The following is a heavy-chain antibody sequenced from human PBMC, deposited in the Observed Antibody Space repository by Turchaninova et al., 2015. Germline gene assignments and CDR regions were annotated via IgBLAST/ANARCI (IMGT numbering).Heavy chain of an antibody. Sequence: QITLKEPGPTLVKPTQTLTLTCSFSGFSLSTRGMGVGWFRQPPGKALEWLAFIYWDDDKRYSPSLKSRLTITKDTSKNQVVLTVTNMDPDDTATYYCVHSYSSSWPYWFFDLWGRGTLVTVSS. CDR1: GFSLSTRGMG. J-gene: IGHJ2*01. CDR3: VHSYSSSWPYWFFDL. V-gene: IGHV2-5*02. CDR2: IYWDDDK. D-gene: IGHD2-2*01.